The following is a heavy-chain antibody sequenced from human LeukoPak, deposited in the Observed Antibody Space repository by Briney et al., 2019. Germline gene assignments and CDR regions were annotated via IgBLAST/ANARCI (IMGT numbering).Heavy chain of an antibody. CDR3: ARVPYCGGDCYPPFDP. J-gene: IGHJ5*02. CDR1: GYTLTELS. CDR2: FDPEDGET. V-gene: IGHV1-24*01. Sequence: ASVKVSCKVSGYTLTELSMHWVRQAPGKGLEWMGGFDPEDGETIYAQKFQGRVTITADESTSTAYMELSSLRSEDTAVYYCARVPYCGGDCYPPFDPWGQGTLVTVSS. D-gene: IGHD2-21*02.